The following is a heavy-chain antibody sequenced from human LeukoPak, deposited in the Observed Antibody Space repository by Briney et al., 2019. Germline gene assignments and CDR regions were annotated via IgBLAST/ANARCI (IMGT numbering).Heavy chain of an antibody. D-gene: IGHD3-10*01. CDR1: GYTLTELS. Sequence: AASVKVSCKVSGYTLTELSMHWVRQAPGKGLEWMGGFDPEDGETIYAQKFQGRVTMTEDTSTDTAYMELSSLRSEDTAEYYCATDLNGEPYRGAIYGMDVWGQGTTVTVSS. CDR3: ATDLNGEPYRGAIYGMDV. J-gene: IGHJ6*02. CDR2: FDPEDGET. V-gene: IGHV1-24*01.